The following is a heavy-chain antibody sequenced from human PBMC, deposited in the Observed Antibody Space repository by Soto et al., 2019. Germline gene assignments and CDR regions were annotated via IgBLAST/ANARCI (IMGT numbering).Heavy chain of an antibody. D-gene: IGHD3-10*01. J-gene: IGHJ3*02. CDR2: ISSSISYI. CDR1: GFTFSSYS. V-gene: IGHV3-21*01. Sequence: GGSLRLSCAASGFTFSSYSMNWVRQAPGKGLEWVSSISSSISYIYYADSVKGRFTISRDNAKNSLYLQMNSLRAEDTAVYYCARDIYGSGSYYGFDIWGQGTMVTV. CDR3: ARDIYGSGSYYGFDI.